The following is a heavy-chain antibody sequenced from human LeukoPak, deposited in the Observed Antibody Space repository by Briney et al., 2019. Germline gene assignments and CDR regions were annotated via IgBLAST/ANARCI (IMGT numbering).Heavy chain of an antibody. CDR1: GGSLSRGCYY. D-gene: IGHD2-2*01. V-gene: IGHV4-61*01. Sequence: PSETLSLTCTVAGGSLSRGCYYWRWLRQPPGRGLEWLGYIYYSGSTNYNPSLKSRVTISVDTSKNQFSLKLSSVTAADTAVYYCARECIVSDCSSTSCYEEYFQHWGQGTLVTVSS. J-gene: IGHJ1*01. CDR3: ARECIVSDCSSTSCYEEYFQH. CDR2: IYYSGST.